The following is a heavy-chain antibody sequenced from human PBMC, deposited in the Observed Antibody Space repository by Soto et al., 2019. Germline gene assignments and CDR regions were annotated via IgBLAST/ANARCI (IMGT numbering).Heavy chain of an antibody. V-gene: IGHV3-11*01. Sequence: GGSLTLSCAASGFTFSDYYMSWIRQAPGKGREWVSYISSSGSTIYYADSVKGRFTIARDNAKNSLYLQMDSLRAEDTAVYYCARSMGGVPAAIDYYYYGMDVWGKGTTVTVSS. CDR2: ISSSGSTI. J-gene: IGHJ6*04. CDR3: ARSMGGVPAAIDYYYYGMDV. D-gene: IGHD2-2*01. CDR1: GFTFSDYY.